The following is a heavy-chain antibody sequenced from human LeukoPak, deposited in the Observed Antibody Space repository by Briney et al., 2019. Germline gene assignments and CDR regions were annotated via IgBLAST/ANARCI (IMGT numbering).Heavy chain of an antibody. CDR1: GGTFSSYA. J-gene: IGHJ4*02. V-gene: IGHV1-69*05. CDR3: AREPLQTYYYASGSYD. Sequence: ASVKVSCKASGGTFSSYATCWVRQAPGQGLEWMGGVIPIFGTANYAQKFQAKVTITTDESTSTDYMELSSLRSEDTAVYYCAREPLQTYYYASGSYDWGQGTLVTVSS. CDR2: VIPIFGTA. D-gene: IGHD3-10*01.